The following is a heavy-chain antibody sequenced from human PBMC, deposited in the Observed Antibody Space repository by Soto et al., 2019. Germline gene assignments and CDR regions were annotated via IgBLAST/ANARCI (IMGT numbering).Heavy chain of an antibody. J-gene: IGHJ1*01. CDR2: ISGSGDST. D-gene: IGHD6-19*01. V-gene: IGHV3-23*01. Sequence: GGSLRLSCTASGFTFSSYAMSWVRQAPGKGLEWVSGISGSGDSTYYADSVKGRFTISRDNSKNTLYLQMDSLRAEDTAVYYCAKGVPGIALAGTGYFQHWGQGT. CDR1: GFTFSSYA. CDR3: AKGVPGIALAGTGYFQH.